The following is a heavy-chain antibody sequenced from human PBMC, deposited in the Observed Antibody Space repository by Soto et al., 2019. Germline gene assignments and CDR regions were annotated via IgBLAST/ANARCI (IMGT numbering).Heavy chain of an antibody. V-gene: IGHV5-10-1*01. D-gene: IGHD3-22*01. CDR3: ARQIYDSDTGPNFQYYFDS. J-gene: IGHJ4*02. Sequence: PGESLKISCKGSGYSFAGYWITWVRQKPGKGLEWMGRIDPSDSQTYYSPSFRGHVTISATKSITSVFLQWSSLKASDTAMYYCARQIYDSDTGPNFQYYFDSWGQGTPVTVSS. CDR1: GYSFAGYW. CDR2: IDPSDSQT.